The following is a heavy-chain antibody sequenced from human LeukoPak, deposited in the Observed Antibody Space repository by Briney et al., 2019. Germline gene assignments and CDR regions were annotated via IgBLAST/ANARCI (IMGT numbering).Heavy chain of an antibody. J-gene: IGHJ6*02. CDR2: IYPGDSDT. V-gene: IGHV5-51*01. D-gene: IGHD5-18*01. Sequence: GESLKISCKGSGYSFTSYWIGWVRQMPGKGLEWMGIIYPGDSDTRYSPSFQGQVTISADKSISTAYLQWSSLKASGTAMYYCARQDTAMVTGYYYGMDVWGQGTTVTVSS. CDR1: GYSFTSYW. CDR3: ARQDTAMVTGYYYGMDV.